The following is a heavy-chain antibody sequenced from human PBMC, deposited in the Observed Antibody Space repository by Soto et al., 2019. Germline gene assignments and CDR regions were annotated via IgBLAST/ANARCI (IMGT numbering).Heavy chain of an antibody. CDR3: ARDPGYDSSGYFDY. CDR2: INEDGSQK. Sequence: PGGSLRLSCAVSGFTFSTFYMTWVRQAPGKGLEWVANINEDGSQKYYVDSVKGRFTISRDNAKNSLYLQMNSLRAEDTAVYYCARDPGYDSSGYFDYWGQGTLVTVSS. V-gene: IGHV3-7*03. J-gene: IGHJ4*02. CDR1: GFTFSTFY. D-gene: IGHD3-22*01.